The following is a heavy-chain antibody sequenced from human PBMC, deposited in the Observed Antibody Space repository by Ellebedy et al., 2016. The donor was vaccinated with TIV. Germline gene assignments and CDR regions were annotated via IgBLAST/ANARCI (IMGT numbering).Heavy chain of an antibody. V-gene: IGHV1-8*01. D-gene: IGHD3/OR15-3a*01. CDR2: MKPGSGNT. CDR1: GYTFTDYD. Sequence: AASVKVSCKASGYTFTDYDINWVRQATGQGLEYLGWMKPGSGNTGYAQKFECRVTMTRNTSTSTAYMELSSLRSDDTAVYYCVVGLFHPWGQGTLVSVSS. CDR3: VVGLFHP. J-gene: IGHJ5*02.